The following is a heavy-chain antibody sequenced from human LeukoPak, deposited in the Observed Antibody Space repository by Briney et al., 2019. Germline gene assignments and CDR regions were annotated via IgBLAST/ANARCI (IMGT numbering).Heavy chain of an antibody. Sequence: ASVKVSCKASGYTFTTYYMHWVRQAPGQGLEWMGIVDPSGGGTNYAQKFQGRVTMTRDTSTSTVYMELSSLRSEDTAVYYCASLGSGSSRIIDFDYWGQGTLVTVSS. V-gene: IGHV1-46*01. CDR2: VDPSGGGT. J-gene: IGHJ4*02. CDR3: ASLGSGSSRIIDFDY. D-gene: IGHD3-10*01. CDR1: GYTFTTYY.